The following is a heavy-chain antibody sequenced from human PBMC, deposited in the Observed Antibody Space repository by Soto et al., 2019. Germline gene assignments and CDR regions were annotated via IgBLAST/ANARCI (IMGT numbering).Heavy chain of an antibody. D-gene: IGHD1-1*01. CDR3: ARGSGIVALPGELEDVKYDY. J-gene: IGHJ4*02. V-gene: IGHV4-34*01. CDR1: GQSFSGHS. Sequence: QVQLQQWGAGLVKPSETLSLSCAVYGQSFSGHSWAWIRQPPGKGLEWIGEINESGSTYYNPSLMSRVPTSTDTSKYQFSLKLSSVSSADTAAYFCARGSGIVALPGELEDVKYDYWGQGTLVNVAS. CDR2: INESGST.